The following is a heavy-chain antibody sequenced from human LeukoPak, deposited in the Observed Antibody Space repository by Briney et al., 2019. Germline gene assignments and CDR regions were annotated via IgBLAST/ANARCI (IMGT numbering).Heavy chain of an antibody. CDR3: ARDDSSGWSASGMDV. Sequence: SETLSLTCTVSGGSISSSSYYWAWIRQPPGKGLEWIGSIYYSGSTYYNPSLKSRVTISVDTSKNQFSLKLSSVTAADTAVYYCARDDSSGWSASGMDVWGKGTTVTISS. CDR1: GGSISSSSYY. CDR2: IYYSGST. J-gene: IGHJ6*03. D-gene: IGHD6-19*01. V-gene: IGHV4-39*07.